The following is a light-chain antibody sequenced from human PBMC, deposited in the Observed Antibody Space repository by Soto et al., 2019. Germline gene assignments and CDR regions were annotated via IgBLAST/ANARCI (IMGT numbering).Light chain of an antibody. CDR1: SSDVGSYNS. Sequence: QPVLTQPASVSGSPGQSITISCTGTSSDVGSYNSVSWYQQHPGKAPKVMIYDVSNRPSGVSNRFSGSKSGNTASLTISGLQAEDEADYYCGPYTSSSTLVFGGGTKLTVL. V-gene: IGLV2-14*01. CDR2: DVS. J-gene: IGLJ2*01. CDR3: GPYTSSSTLV.